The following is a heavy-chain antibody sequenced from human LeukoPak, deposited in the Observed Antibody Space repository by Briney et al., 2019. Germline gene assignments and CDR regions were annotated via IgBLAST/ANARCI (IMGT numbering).Heavy chain of an antibody. CDR1: GYTFTSYY. D-gene: IGHD1-1*01. CDR2: INPSGGST. J-gene: IGHJ4*02. Sequence: EASVKVSCKASGYTFTSYYMHWVRQAPGQGLEWMGIINPSGGSTSYAQKFQGRVTMTTDTSTSTAYMELRSLRSDDTAVYYCARLQSGAIDYWGQGTLVTVSS. V-gene: IGHV1-46*01. CDR3: ARLQSGAIDY.